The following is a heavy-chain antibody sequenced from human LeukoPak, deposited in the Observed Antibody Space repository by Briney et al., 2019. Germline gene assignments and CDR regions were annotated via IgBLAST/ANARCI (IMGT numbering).Heavy chain of an antibody. J-gene: IGHJ4*02. CDR2: ISYDGSNK. CDR1: GFTFSSYG. V-gene: IGHV3-30*18. CDR3: AKARSPHDYLDY. Sequence: GRSLRLSCAASGFTFSSYGMHWVRQAPGKGLEWVAVISYDGSNKYYADSVKGRFTISRDNSKNTLYLQMNSLRAEDTAVYYCAKARSPHDYLDYWGQGTLVTVSS.